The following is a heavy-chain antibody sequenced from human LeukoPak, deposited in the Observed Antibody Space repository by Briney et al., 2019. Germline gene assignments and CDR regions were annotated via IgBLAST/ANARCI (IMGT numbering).Heavy chain of an antibody. CDR3: ARGRRSDSSGPPYFDY. Sequence: GGSLRLSCAASGFTFSSYWMSWVRQAPGKGLEWVANIQQDGSEKYYVDSVKGRFTISRDNAKNSLYPQMNSLRAEDTAVYYCARGRRSDSSGPPYFDYWGQGTLVTVSS. CDR2: IQQDGSEK. CDR1: GFTFSSYW. V-gene: IGHV3-7*01. D-gene: IGHD6-19*01. J-gene: IGHJ4*02.